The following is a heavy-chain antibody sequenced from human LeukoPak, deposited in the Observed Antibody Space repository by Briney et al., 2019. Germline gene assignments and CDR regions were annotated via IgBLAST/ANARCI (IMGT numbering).Heavy chain of an antibody. D-gene: IGHD2-2*01. CDR1: GFTFSSYA. CDR2: ISYDGSNK. Sequence: GRSLRLSCAASGFTFSSYAMHWVRQAPGKGLEWVAVISYDGSNKYYADSVKSRFTISRDNSKNTLYLQMNSLRAEDTAVYYCARGAGPEYQPIRDYYYMDVWGKGTTVTVSS. CDR3: ARGAGPEYQPIRDYYYMDV. J-gene: IGHJ6*03. V-gene: IGHV3-30*04.